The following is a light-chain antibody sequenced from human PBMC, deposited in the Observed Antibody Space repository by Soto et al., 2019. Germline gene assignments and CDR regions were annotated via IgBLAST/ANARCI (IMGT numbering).Light chain of an antibody. CDR1: QDISNY. V-gene: IGKV1-33*01. CDR3: QQCDNLPIT. Sequence: DFQMTQSPSSLSASVGDRVTITCQASQDISNYLNWYQQKPGRAPKLLIYDASTLERGVPSRFSGTGSGTHFTFSNSSLQLEDIAIYYCQQCDNLPITFGKGTQLEIK. CDR2: DAS. J-gene: IGKJ5*01.